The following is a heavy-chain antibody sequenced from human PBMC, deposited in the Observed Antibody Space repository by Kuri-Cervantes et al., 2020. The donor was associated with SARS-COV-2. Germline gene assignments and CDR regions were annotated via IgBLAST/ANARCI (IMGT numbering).Heavy chain of an antibody. CDR1: GYTFTSYY. V-gene: IGHV1-46*01. CDR3: AREDRAAAATFDY. CDR2: INPSGGST. D-gene: IGHD6-13*01. Sequence: ASVKVSCKASGYTFTSYYMHWVRQAPGQGLEWMGIINPSGGSTSYAQKFQGRVTMTRDTSTGTVYMELSSLRSEDTAVHYCAREDRAAAATFDYWGQGTLVTVSS. J-gene: IGHJ4*02.